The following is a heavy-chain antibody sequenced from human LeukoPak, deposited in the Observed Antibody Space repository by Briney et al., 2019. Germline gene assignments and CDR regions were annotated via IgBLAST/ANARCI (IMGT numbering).Heavy chain of an antibody. D-gene: IGHD2-2*01. CDR3: ARENCSSTSCSDAFDI. CDR1: GYTFTSYD. V-gene: IGHV1-46*01. Sequence: ASVKVFCKASGYTFTSYDINWVRQATGQGLEWMGIINPSGGSTSYAQKFQGRVTMTRDTSTSTVYMELSSLRSEDTAVYYCARENCSSTSCSDAFDIWGQGTMVTVSS. J-gene: IGHJ3*02. CDR2: INPSGGST.